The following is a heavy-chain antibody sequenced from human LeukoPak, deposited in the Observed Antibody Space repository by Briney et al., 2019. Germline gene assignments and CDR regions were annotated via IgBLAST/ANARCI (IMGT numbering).Heavy chain of an antibody. D-gene: IGHD6-6*01. J-gene: IGHJ4*02. CDR3: ARTLIEYSVSSCYFDY. V-gene: IGHV3-23*01. CDR1: GFTFSSYA. CDR2: ISGSRSYT. Sequence: GGSLRLSCAASGFTFSSYAMSWVRQAPGKGLEWVSAISGSRSYTYYADSVKGRFTISRDNSKNTLYLQMNSLRAEDTAVYYCARTLIEYSVSSCYFDYWGQGTLVTVSS.